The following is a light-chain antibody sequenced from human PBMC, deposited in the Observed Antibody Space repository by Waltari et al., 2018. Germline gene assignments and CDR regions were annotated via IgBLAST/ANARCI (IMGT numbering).Light chain of an antibody. CDR2: SNN. Sequence: QSVLTPPPSASGTPGQRVTISCSGRSSNHGSTTLTWYQQLPGTAPKLLIYSNNQRPSGVPDRFSGSKSGTSASLAISGLQSEDEADYYCAAWDDSLNGLYVFGTGTKVTVL. J-gene: IGLJ1*01. CDR3: AAWDDSLNGLYV. CDR1: SSNHGSTT. V-gene: IGLV1-44*01.